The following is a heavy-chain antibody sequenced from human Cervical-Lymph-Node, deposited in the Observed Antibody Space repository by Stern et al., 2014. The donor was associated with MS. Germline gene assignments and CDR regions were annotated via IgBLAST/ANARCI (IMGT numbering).Heavy chain of an antibody. CDR2: IIPIFGTA. Sequence: VQLVESGAEVKQPGSSVKVSCKASGGTFSSYAISWVRQAPGQGLEWMGGIIPIFGTANYAQKFQGRVTITADESTSTAYMELSSLRSDDTAVYYCARSYGAVAGTGSDYWGQGTLVTVSS. D-gene: IGHD6-19*01. V-gene: IGHV1-69*01. CDR1: GGTFSSYA. CDR3: ARSYGAVAGTGSDY. J-gene: IGHJ4*02.